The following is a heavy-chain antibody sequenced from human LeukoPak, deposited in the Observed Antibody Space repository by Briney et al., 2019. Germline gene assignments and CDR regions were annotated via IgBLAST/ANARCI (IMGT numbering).Heavy chain of an antibody. J-gene: IGHJ1*01. CDR1: GFTFSSYE. CDR3: ARGGHYYDSRSAEYFQH. V-gene: IGHV3-48*03. CDR2: ISSSGTSI. Sequence: GGSLRLSCAASGFTFSSYEMKWVRQAPGKGLEWVSYISSSGTSIYYADSVKGRFTISRDNAKNSLYLQMNSLRAEDTAVYYCARGGHYYDSRSAEYFQHRGQGTLVTVSS. D-gene: IGHD3-22*01.